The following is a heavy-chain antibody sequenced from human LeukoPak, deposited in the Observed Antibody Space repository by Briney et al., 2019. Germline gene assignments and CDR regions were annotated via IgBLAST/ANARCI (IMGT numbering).Heavy chain of an antibody. Sequence: TGGSLRLSCAASGFTFSSFGMRWVRQAPGKGLGWVAFIRYDGNNEYYADSVKGRFTISRDNSKNTLFLQMNSLRAEDTAVYYCAKDASSGFEYWGQGTLISVSS. D-gene: IGHD3-22*01. CDR1: GFTFSSFG. CDR3: AKDASSGFEY. J-gene: IGHJ4*02. CDR2: IRYDGNNE. V-gene: IGHV3-30*02.